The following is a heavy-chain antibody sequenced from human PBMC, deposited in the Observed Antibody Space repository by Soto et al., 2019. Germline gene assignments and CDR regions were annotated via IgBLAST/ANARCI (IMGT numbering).Heavy chain of an antibody. V-gene: IGHV4-4*07. J-gene: IGHJ6*02. Sequence: SETLSLTCTVSGGSISSYYWSWIRQPAGKGLEWFGRIYTSGSTNYNPSLKSRVTMSETRSKNQFSLKLSSVTAADTAVYYCARDDYQLKDYYYYGMDVWGQGTTVTLSS. CDR3: ARDDYQLKDYYYYGMDV. CDR2: IYTSGST. D-gene: IGHD2-2*01. CDR1: GGSISSYY.